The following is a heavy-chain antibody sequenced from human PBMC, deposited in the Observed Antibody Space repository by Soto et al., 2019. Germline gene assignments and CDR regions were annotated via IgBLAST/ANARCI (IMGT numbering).Heavy chain of an antibody. CDR2: IYPGDSDT. CDR1: GYSFTNYW. J-gene: IGHJ4*02. V-gene: IGHV5-51*01. Sequence: GESLKISCKGSGYSFTNYWIGWVRQMPGKGLEWMGIIYPGDSDTRYSPSFQGQVTISADKSITTAYLQWSSLKASDTAMYYCARLKAVADTMSEYYFDYWGQGTLVTVSS. D-gene: IGHD6-19*01. CDR3: ARLKAVADTMSEYYFDY.